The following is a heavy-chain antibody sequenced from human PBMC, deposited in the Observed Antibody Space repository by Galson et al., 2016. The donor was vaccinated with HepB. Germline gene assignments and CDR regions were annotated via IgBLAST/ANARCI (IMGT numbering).Heavy chain of an antibody. J-gene: IGHJ4*02. CDR2: IKEDGSEK. Sequence: SLRLSCAASGLTLGNYWMTWVRQTPGKGLEWVGNIKEDGSEKYYADSVKGRFTISRDNARNSLYLQLTSLRVDDSALYYCVSGMSYIIYWGQGTLVTVSS. D-gene: IGHD2-21*01. CDR3: VSGMSYIIY. CDR1: GLTLGNYW. V-gene: IGHV3-7*03.